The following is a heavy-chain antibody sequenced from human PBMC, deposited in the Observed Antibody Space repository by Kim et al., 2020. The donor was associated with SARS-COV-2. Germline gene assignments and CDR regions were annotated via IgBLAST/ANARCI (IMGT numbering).Heavy chain of an antibody. D-gene: IGHD3-10*01. J-gene: IGHJ4*02. V-gene: IGHV3-15*01. Sequence: YAGPVKGRFTISRDDSKNTLYLQMNRLKTEDTAVYYCTTYYYGSGSYMDYWCQGTLVTVSS. CDR3: TTYYYGSGSYMDY.